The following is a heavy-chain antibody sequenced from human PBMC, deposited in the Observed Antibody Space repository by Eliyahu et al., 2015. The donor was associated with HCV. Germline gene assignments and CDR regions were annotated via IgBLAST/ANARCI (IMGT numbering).Heavy chain of an antibody. CDR1: GGSFSGYY. CDR2: INHSGST. D-gene: IGHD6-13*01. CDR3: ARGRAAAGYNWFDP. Sequence: QVQLQQWGAGLLKPSETLSLTCAVYGGSFSGYYWSWIRQPPGKGLEWIGEINHSGSTNYNPSLKSRVTISVDTSKNQFSLKLSSVTAADTAVYYCARGRAAAGYNWFDPWGQGTLVTVSS. J-gene: IGHJ5*02. V-gene: IGHV4-34*01.